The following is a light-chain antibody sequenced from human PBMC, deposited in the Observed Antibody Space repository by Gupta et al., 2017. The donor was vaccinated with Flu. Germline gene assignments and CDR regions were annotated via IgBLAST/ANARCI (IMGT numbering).Light chain of an antibody. V-gene: IGKV1-39*01. CDR1: QDISDF. CDR3: QQRDSSFTT. Sequence: DIQMTQSPSSLSASVGDRITITCRASQDISDFLNWYQQKPGKAPKLLIYAASTLQSGVPSRFSGSGSETDFTLTISKLQPEDFAIYYCQQRDSSFTTFGQGTRMEIK. CDR2: AAS. J-gene: IGKJ5*01.